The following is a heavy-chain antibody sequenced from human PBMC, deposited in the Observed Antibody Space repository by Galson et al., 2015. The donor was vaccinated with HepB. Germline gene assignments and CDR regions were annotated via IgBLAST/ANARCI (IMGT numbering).Heavy chain of an antibody. CDR1: GYSFTGYY. CDR3: ASFGQIFRHFDWPDWFDS. CDR2: INPNSGGT. J-gene: IGHJ5*01. Sequence: SCKASGYSFTGYYMHWVRQAPGQGLEYMGRINPNSGGTNYAQKFQGRVTMTRDTSISTVYMELSRLRFDDTAVYYCASFGQIFRHFDWPDWFDSWGQGTLVTVSS. V-gene: IGHV1-2*06. D-gene: IGHD3-9*01.